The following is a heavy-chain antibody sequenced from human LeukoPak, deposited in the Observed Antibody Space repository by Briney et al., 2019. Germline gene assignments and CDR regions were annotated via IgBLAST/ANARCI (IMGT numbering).Heavy chain of an antibody. CDR1: GFTFSNAW. J-gene: IGHJ5*02. V-gene: IGHV3-15*01. D-gene: IGHD3-10*01. Sequence: GGSLRLSCAASGFTFSNAWMSWVRQAPGKGLEWVGRIKSKTDGGTTDYAAPVKGRFTISRDDSEKILYLQMNSLKTGDTAVYYCTIDMAGWFDPWGQGTLVTVSS. CDR3: TIDMAGWFDP. CDR2: IKSKTDGGTT.